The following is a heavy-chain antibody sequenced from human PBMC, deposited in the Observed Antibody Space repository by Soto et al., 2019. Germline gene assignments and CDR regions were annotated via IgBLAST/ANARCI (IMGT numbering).Heavy chain of an antibody. J-gene: IGHJ5*02. Sequence: PSETLSLTCTVSGGSVSSSSYYWGWIRQPPGKGLEWIGSIYYSGRTYYNPSLKSRVTMTRDTSTSTVYMELSSLRSGDTAVYYCARDYYDSSGYYYERGPWGQGTLVTVSS. CDR1: GGSVSSSSYY. D-gene: IGHD3-22*01. CDR3: ARDYYDSSGYYYERGP. V-gene: IGHV4-39*02. CDR2: IYYSGRT.